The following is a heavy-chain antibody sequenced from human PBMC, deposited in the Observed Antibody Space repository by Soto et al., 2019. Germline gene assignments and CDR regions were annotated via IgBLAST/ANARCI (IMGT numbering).Heavy chain of an antibody. CDR2: INHSGST. Sequence: SETLSLTCAVYGGSFSGYYWSWIRQPPGKGLEWIGEINHSGSTNYNPSLKSRVTMSVDTSKNQFSLKLSSVTAADTAVYYCARAGIVLMVYAQGGMDVWGQGTTVTVSS. CDR1: GGSFSGYY. V-gene: IGHV4-34*01. J-gene: IGHJ6*02. D-gene: IGHD2-8*01. CDR3: ARAGIVLMVYAQGGMDV.